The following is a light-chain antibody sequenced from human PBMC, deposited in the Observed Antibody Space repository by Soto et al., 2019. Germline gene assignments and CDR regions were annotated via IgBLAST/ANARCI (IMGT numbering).Light chain of an antibody. V-gene: IGLV1-44*01. CDR2: SNN. CDR3: AAWDDSLNGHVV. J-gene: IGLJ2*01. CDR1: SSNIGSNT. Sequence: QSVLTQPPSASGTPGQRVTISCSGSSSNIGSNTVNWYQQLPGTAPKLLIYSNNQRPSGVPDRFSGSKSGTSASLAISGLQSEDEADYYCAAWDDSLNGHVVFGGGTKAHRP.